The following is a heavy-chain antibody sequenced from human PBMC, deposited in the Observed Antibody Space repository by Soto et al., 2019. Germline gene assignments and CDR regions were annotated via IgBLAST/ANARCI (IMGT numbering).Heavy chain of an antibody. CDR2: IIPILGTA. V-gene: IGHV1-69*13. CDR3: ARELRFLEWLFPANGPYYYYGMDV. J-gene: IGHJ6*02. Sequence: SVKVSCKASGGTFSSYAISWVRQAPGQGLEWMGGIIPILGTANYAQKFQGRVTITADESTSTAYMELSSLRSEDTAVYYCARELRFLEWLFPANGPYYYYGMDVWGQGTTVTVSS. CDR1: GGTFSSYA. D-gene: IGHD3-3*01.